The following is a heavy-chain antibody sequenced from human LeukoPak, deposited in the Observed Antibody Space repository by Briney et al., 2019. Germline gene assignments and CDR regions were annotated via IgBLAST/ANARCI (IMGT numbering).Heavy chain of an antibody. Sequence: SETLSLTCTVSGGSISTYYWSWIRQPPGKGLEWIGYIYYSGITNYNPSLKSRVTISVDTSKNQFSLKLSSVTAADTALYYCAREYFSGSGSYEKWFDPWGQGTLVTVSS. CDR2: IYYSGIT. CDR1: GGSISTYY. J-gene: IGHJ5*02. V-gene: IGHV4-59*01. D-gene: IGHD3-10*01. CDR3: AREYFSGSGSYEKWFDP.